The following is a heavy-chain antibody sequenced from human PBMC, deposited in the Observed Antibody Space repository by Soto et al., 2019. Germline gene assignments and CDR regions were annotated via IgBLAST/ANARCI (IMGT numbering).Heavy chain of an antibody. CDR2: ISAYNGNT. D-gene: IGHD3-10*01. J-gene: IGHJ4*02. Sequence: QVQLVQSGAEAKKPGASVKVSCRASGYTFTSSGISWVRQAPGQGLEWMGWISAYNGNTNYAQTLQGRVTMTTDTSARTAYMELRSLRSDDTAVYYCARAGQKLWFGELLIFWGQGTLVTVSS. V-gene: IGHV1-18*01. CDR3: ARAGQKLWFGELLIF. CDR1: GYTFTSSG.